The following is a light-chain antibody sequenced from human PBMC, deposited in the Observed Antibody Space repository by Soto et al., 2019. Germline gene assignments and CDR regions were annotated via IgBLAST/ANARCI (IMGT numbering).Light chain of an antibody. CDR2: GAS. CDR3: QQYGSSPLT. V-gene: IGKV3-20*01. Sequence: EIVLAQSPGTLSLSPGERATVSCRASQSVSSNYLAWYQQKPGQAPRLLIYGASSRATGIPDRLSGSGCGTDFTLSISRLEPEDFAVYYCQQYGSSPLTFGGETKVEIK. CDR1: QSVSSNY. J-gene: IGKJ4*01.